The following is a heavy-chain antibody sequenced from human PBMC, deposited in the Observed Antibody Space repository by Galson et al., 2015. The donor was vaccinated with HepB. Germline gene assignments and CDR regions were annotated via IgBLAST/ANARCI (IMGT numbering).Heavy chain of an antibody. CDR1: GITFSSYG. V-gene: IGHV3-30*02. D-gene: IGHD3-22*01. CDR3: AKVRYSDSTGPFDY. Sequence: SLRLSCAASGITFSSYGMHWVRQAPGKGLEWVAFIRKDGSSKYYADSVKGRFTISRDISKNTLYLQMNSLTADDTAVYYCAKVRYSDSTGPFDYSGQGTLVAVSS. CDR2: IRKDGSSK. J-gene: IGHJ4*02.